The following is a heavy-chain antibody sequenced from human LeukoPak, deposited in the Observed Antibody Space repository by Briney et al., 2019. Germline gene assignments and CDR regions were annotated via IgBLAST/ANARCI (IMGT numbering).Heavy chain of an antibody. CDR3: ASSDYDFWSGYPS. D-gene: IGHD3-3*01. CDR2: IYHSGST. CDR1: GVSISSGGYY. V-gene: IGHV4-30-2*01. J-gene: IGHJ4*02. Sequence: PSETLSLTCTVSGVSISSGGYYWSWIRQPPGKGLEWIGYIYHSGSTYYNPSLKSRVTISIDRSKNQFSLKLSSVTAADTAVYYCASSDYDFWSGYPSWGQGTLVTVSS.